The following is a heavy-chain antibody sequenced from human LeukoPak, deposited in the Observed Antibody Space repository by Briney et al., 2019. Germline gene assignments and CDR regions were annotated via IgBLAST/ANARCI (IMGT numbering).Heavy chain of an antibody. D-gene: IGHD5-12*01. CDR1: GFPFSDYY. V-gene: IGHV3-21*04. CDR2: ISSSSTYV. J-gene: IGHJ4*02. Sequence: PGGSLRLSCAASGFPFSDYYMNWVGQAPGKGLEWVSAISSSSTYVYYADSVKGRFTISRDNAENSLYLQMNSLRAEDTAVYYCAKARRGGYSGYETRGLFDYWGQGTLVTVSS. CDR3: AKARRGGYSGYETRGLFDY.